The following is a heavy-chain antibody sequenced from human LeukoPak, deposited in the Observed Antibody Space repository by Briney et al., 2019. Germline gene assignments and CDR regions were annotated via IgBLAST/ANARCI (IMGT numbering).Heavy chain of an antibody. CDR2: IYNSGSA. CDR1: GDSINNYY. J-gene: IGHJ4*02. D-gene: IGHD3-10*01. V-gene: IGHV4-4*07. CDR3: VVSQTHYYGPILY. Sequence: SETLSLTCTVSGDSINNYYWSWIRQPAGKGLEWIGRIYNSGSANYNPSLRSRVTMSVDTSTKQISLTLVSVTAADTAVYYCVVSQTHYYGPILYWGQGTLVTVSS.